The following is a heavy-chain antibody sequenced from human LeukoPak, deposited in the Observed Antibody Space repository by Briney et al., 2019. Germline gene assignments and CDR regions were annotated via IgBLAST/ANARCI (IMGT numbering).Heavy chain of an antibody. Sequence: GGSLRLPCAASGFTFSSYGMHWVRQAPGKGLEWVAFIRYDGSNKYYADSVKGRFTISRDNAKNSLYLQMNSLRAEDTAVYYCANAVWGYYDSSGYYAEYFQHWGQGTLVTVSS. D-gene: IGHD3-22*01. CDR2: IRYDGSNK. CDR1: GFTFSSYG. V-gene: IGHV3-30*02. J-gene: IGHJ1*01. CDR3: ANAVWGYYDSSGYYAEYFQH.